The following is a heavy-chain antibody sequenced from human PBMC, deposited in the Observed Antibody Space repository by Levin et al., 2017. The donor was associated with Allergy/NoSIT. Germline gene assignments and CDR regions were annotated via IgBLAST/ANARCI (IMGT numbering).Heavy chain of an antibody. CDR2: IGISSGYI. CDR3: ARETGTTTMFGEVDV. CDR1: GFTFRTYS. J-gene: IGHJ6*04. V-gene: IGHV3-21*01. Sequence: GGSLRLSCAASGFTFRTYSMNWVRQAPGKGLEWVSSIGISSGYIHYADSVKGRFTVSRDNAKNSLYLQMNSLRVEDTAVYYCARETGTTTMFGEVDVWGKGTTVTVSS. D-gene: IGHD3-3*01.